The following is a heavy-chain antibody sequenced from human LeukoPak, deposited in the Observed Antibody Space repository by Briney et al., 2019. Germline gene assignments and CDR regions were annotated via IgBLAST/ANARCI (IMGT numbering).Heavy chain of an antibody. V-gene: IGHV1-46*01. J-gene: IGHJ6*02. CDR3: ARDVTVTSHYYYYYGMDV. CDR2: INPSGGST. D-gene: IGHD4-17*01. CDR1: GYTFTSYY. Sequence: ASVKLSCKASGYTFTSYYMHWVRQAPGQGLEWMGIINPSGGSTSYAQKFQGRVTMTRDTSTSTVYMELSSLRSEDTAVYYCARDVTVTSHYYYYYGMDVWGQGTTVTVSS.